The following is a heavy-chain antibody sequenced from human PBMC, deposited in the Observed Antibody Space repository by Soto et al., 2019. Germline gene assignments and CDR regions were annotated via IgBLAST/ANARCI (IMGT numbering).Heavy chain of an antibody. J-gene: IGHJ4*02. CDR3: ARRSGAWSTNY. D-gene: IGHD1-26*01. V-gene: IGHV3-48*01. CDR1: GFTFSSYS. CDR2: ISSSSSTI. Sequence: GGSLRLSCAASGFTFSSYSMNWVRQAPGKGLEWVSYISSSSSTIYYADSVKGRFTISRDNAKNSLYLQMNSLRAEDTAVYYCARRSGAWSTNYWGQGTLVTVSS.